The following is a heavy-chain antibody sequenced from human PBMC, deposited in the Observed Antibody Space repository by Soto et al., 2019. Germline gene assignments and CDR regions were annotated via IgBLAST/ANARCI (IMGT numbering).Heavy chain of an antibody. Sequence: GGSLRLSCAASEFTFSSYAMSWVRQAPGKGLEWVSAISGSGGSTYYADSVKGRFTISRDNSKNTLYLQMNSLRAEDTAVYYCAKAFGSGSRPPDYWGQGTLVTVSS. D-gene: IGHD6-25*01. CDR3: AKAFGSGSRPPDY. CDR2: ISGSGGST. J-gene: IGHJ4*02. CDR1: EFTFSSYA. V-gene: IGHV3-23*01.